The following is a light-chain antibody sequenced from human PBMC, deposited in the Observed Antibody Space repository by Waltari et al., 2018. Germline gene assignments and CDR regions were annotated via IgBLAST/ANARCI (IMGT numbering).Light chain of an antibody. CDR3: SSYTTSRTWV. CDR1: SSDVRAYNY. V-gene: IGLV2-14*01. Sequence: QSALTQPASVSGSPGQSITISCTGTSSDVRAYNYVSWYQQKPGKAPQLIIYEVRGRPPGGPNRFSGSKSGYTAFLTISGLQAEDEADYYCSSYTTSRTWVFGGGTKLTVL. CDR2: EVR. J-gene: IGLJ3*02.